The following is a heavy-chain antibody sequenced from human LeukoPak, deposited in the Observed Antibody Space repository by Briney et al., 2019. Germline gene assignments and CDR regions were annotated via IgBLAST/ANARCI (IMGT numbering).Heavy chain of an antibody. J-gene: IGHJ3*01. CDR1: EYPFSRSV. CDR2: INAGNGDT. D-gene: IGHD6-19*01. Sequence: ASVKVSCKASEYPFSRSVIHWVRQAPGQRLEWMGWINAGNGDTEYSQNFQGRVTITRDTSASTAYMELISLRSEDTSVYYCATISRGIAVDHDAFDVWGQGTMVTVSS. CDR3: ATISRGIAVDHDAFDV. V-gene: IGHV1-3*01.